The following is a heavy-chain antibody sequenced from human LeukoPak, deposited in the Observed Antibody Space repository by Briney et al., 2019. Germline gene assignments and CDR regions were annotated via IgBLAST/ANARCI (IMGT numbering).Heavy chain of an antibody. CDR1: GGSISSYY. D-gene: IGHD3-10*01. J-gene: IGHJ6*03. CDR3: ARDSRQLLWFGELLLENYYMDV. CDR2: IYYSGST. Sequence: SETLSLTFTVSGGSISSYYWSWIRQPPGKGLEWIGYIYYSGSTNYNPSLKSRVTISVDTSKNQFSLKLSSVTAADTAVYYCARDSRQLLWFGELLLENYYMDVWGKGTTVTVSS. V-gene: IGHV4-59*01.